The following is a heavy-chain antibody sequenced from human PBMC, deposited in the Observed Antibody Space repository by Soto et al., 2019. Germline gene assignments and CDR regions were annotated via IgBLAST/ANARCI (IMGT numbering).Heavy chain of an antibody. CDR3: AKGSGIAAAAPFDY. CDR2: ISWNSGSI. J-gene: IGHJ4*02. D-gene: IGHD6-13*01. V-gene: IGHV3-9*01. Sequence: DVQLVESGGGLVQPGRSLRLSCAASGFTFDDYAMHWVRQAPGKGLEWVSGISWNSGSIGYADSVKGRFTISRDNAKNSLYLQMNSLRAEDTALYYCAKGSGIAAAAPFDYWGQGTLVTVSS. CDR1: GFTFDDYA.